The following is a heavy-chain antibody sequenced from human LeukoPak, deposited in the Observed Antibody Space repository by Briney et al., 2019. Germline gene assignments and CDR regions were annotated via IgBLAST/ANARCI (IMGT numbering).Heavy chain of an antibody. D-gene: IGHD3-16*01. CDR3: AREEAGGHFDY. CDR1: GGSISSHY. J-gene: IGHJ4*02. Sequence: PSETLSLTCTVSGGSISSHYWSWIRQPPGKGLEWIGYIYYSGSTNYNPSLKSRVTISVDTSKNQFSLKLSSVTAADTAVYYCAREEAGGHFDYWGQGTLVTVSS. V-gene: IGHV4-59*11. CDR2: IYYSGST.